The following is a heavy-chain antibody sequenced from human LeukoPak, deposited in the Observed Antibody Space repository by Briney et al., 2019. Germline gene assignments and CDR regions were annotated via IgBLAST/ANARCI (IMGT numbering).Heavy chain of an antibody. CDR1: GFTLSSYA. Sequence: GGSLRLSCAASGFTLSSYAMSWVRQAPGKGLEWVSAISGSGGSTYYADSVKGRFTISRDNSKNTLYLQMNSLRAEDTAVYYCAKVYLPPPVAGTFADWYFDLWGRGTLVTVSS. J-gene: IGHJ2*01. CDR3: AKVYLPPPVAGTFADWYFDL. CDR2: ISGSGGST. D-gene: IGHD6-19*01. V-gene: IGHV3-23*01.